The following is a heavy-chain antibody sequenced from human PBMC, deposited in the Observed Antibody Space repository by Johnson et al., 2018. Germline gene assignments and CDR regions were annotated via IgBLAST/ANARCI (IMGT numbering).Heavy chain of an antibody. J-gene: IGHJ1*01. V-gene: IGHV3-23*04. Sequence: VQLVETGGGLVQPGGSLRLSCAASGFTFSTYAMRWVRQAPGKGLAWVSGISGSGGTIDYADAVKGRFTISRDNSKNTVFLQMDSRRAEDAAVYFCAKKREWERAWGQGTLVTVSS. CDR3: AKKREWERA. CDR1: GFTFSTYA. D-gene: IGHD1-26*01. CDR2: ISGSGGTI.